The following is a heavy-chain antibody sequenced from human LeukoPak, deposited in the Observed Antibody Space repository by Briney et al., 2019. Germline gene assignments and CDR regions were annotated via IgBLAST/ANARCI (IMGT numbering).Heavy chain of an antibody. CDR1: GFTFSSYA. Sequence: PGGSLRLSCSASGFTFSSYAMHWVRQAPGKGLEYVSAISSNGGSTYYADSVKGRFTISRDNSKNTLYLQMSSLRAEDTAVYYCARGMGSSSSWHDYWGQGTLVTVSS. CDR3: ARGMGSSSSWHDY. CDR2: ISSNGGST. D-gene: IGHD6-13*01. J-gene: IGHJ4*02. V-gene: IGHV3-64D*06.